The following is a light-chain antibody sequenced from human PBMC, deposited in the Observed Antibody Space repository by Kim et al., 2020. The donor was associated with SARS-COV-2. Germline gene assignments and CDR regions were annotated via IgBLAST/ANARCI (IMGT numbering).Light chain of an antibody. Sequence: ASVGDRVTISCRASQSIHIWLAWFQQKPGKAPRVLMYKASTLESGVPSRFSGSGSGTEFTLTISSLQPDDFATYYCQQYDVHPETFGQGTKVDIK. CDR1: QSIHIW. V-gene: IGKV1-5*03. CDR2: KAS. CDR3: QQYDVHPET. J-gene: IGKJ1*01.